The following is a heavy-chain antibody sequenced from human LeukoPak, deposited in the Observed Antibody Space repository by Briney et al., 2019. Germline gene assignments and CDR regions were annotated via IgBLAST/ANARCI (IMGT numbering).Heavy chain of an antibody. V-gene: IGHV3-9*01. J-gene: IGHJ4*02. CDR3: ALDWVVAGDY. Sequence: PGGSLRLSCAASGFTFDDYAMHWVRQAPGKGLEWVSGISWNSGSIGYADSVKGRFTISRDNAKNSLYLQMNSLRAEDTAVYYCALDWVVAGDYWGQGTLVTVSS. D-gene: IGHD3-9*01. CDR2: ISWNSGSI. CDR1: GFTFDDYA.